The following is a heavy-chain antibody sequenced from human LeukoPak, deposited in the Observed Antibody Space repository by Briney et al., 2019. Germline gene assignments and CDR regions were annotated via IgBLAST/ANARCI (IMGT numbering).Heavy chain of an antibody. CDR3: ARDVHSWSGGTCYRYFDY. CDR1: GFTFSSNV. V-gene: IGHV3-33*01. CDR2: IWYDGSNK. D-gene: IGHD2-15*01. J-gene: IGHJ4*02. Sequence: PGGSLRLSCAASGFTFSSNVMHWVRQAPGKGLEWVAVIWYDGSNKYYADSVKGRFTISRDNSKNTLYLQMNSLRAEDTAVYYCARDVHSWSGGTCYRYFDYWGQGTLVTVSS.